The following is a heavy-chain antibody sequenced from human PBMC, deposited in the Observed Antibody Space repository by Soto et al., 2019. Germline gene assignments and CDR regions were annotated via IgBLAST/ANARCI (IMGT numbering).Heavy chain of an antibody. D-gene: IGHD3-22*01. CDR2: INPSGGST. CDR3: ARDYERSSGYYKYYFDY. V-gene: IGHV1-46*03. J-gene: IGHJ4*02. CDR1: VYTYTSYA. Sequence: ASVKVSCKDSVYTYTSYAIHWVRQAHEQGLEWMGIINPSGGSTSYAQKFQGRVTMTRDTSTSTVYMELSSLRSEDTAVYYCARDYERSSGYYKYYFDYWGQGTLVTVSS.